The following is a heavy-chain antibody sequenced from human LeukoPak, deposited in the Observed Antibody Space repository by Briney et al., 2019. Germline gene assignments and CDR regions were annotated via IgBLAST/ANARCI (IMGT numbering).Heavy chain of an antibody. Sequence: PGGSLRLSCAASGFTFSSYWMHWVRQAPGKGLVWVSRINSDGSSTSYADSVKGRFTISRDNAKNSLYLQMNSLRAEDTAVYYCARVGCSSTSCYGPSYWYFDLWGRGTLVTVSS. CDR3: ARVGCSSTSCYGPSYWYFDL. J-gene: IGHJ2*01. D-gene: IGHD2-2*01. V-gene: IGHV3-74*01. CDR1: GFTFSSYW. CDR2: INSDGSST.